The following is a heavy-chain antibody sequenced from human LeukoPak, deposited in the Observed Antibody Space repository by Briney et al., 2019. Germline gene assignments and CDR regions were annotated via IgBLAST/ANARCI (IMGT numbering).Heavy chain of an antibody. J-gene: IGHJ6*02. CDR1: GGSFSGYY. Sequence: SETLSLTCAVYGGSFSGYYWSWIRQPPGKGLEWIGEINHSGSTNYNPSLKSRVTISVDTSKNQFSLKLSSVTAADTAVYYCARGGITMVRGVIIRMTGYYYYGMDVWGQGTTVTVSS. CDR3: ARGGITMVRGVIIRMTGYYYYGMDV. V-gene: IGHV4-34*01. CDR2: INHSGST. D-gene: IGHD3-10*01.